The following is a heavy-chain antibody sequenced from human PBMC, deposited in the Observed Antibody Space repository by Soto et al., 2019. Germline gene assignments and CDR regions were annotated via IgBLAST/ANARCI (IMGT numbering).Heavy chain of an antibody. CDR1: GYTFTSYY. CDR2: INPSGGST. V-gene: IGHV1-46*01. J-gene: IGHJ4*02. Sequence: QVQLVQSGAEVKKPGASVKVSCKASGYTFTSYYMHWVRQAPGQGLEWMGIINPSGGSTSYAQKFQGRVSMTRDTSASTVSMELSRLRSEDTAVYYCARVSMEYYSDSSGYYYFDYWGQGTLVTVSS. CDR3: ARVSMEYYSDSSGYYYFDY. D-gene: IGHD3-22*01.